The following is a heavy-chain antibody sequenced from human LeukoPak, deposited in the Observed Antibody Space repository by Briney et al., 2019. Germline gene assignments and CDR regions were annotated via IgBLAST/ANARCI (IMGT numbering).Heavy chain of an antibody. D-gene: IGHD3-9*01. CDR1: GYTLTVYY. Sequence: ASVTLSFTASGYTLTVYYMHWMRQAPGHGLEWMGWINPHSGDRIYAQKLQDRVTMTRDTSRNTAYMELSRLRSDATAVYYCTRESDDWGSGDYGGQGTLVTVS. J-gene: IGHJ4*01. CDR2: INPHSGDR. CDR3: TRESDDWGSGDY. V-gene: IGHV1-2*02.